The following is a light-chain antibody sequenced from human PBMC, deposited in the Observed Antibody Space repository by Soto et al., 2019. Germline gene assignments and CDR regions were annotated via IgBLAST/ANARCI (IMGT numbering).Light chain of an antibody. J-gene: IGLJ1*01. CDR2: EVT. CDR1: SSDVGGYNY. Sequence: QSVLTQPASVSGSPGQSITISCTGTSSDVGGYNYVSWYQQHPDKAPKLMIYEVTNRPSGVPFRFSGSKSGNTASLTISSLQPEDEADYYCSSYTSTSTLYVFGTGTKVTVL. V-gene: IGLV2-14*01. CDR3: SSYTSTSTLYV.